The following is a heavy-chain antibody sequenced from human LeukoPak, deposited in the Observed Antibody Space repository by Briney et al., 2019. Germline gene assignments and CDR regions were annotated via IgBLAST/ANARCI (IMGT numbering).Heavy chain of an antibody. CDR1: GGSIGSGGYY. D-gene: IGHD4-17*01. V-gene: IGHV4-31*03. CDR2: IYYSGST. CDR3: ARDPTPYYFDY. Sequence: SETLSLTCTVSGGSIGSGGYYWSWIRQHPGKGLEWIGYIYYSGSTYYNPSLKSRVTISVDTSKNQFSLKLSSVTAADTAVYYCARDPTPYYFDYWGQGTLVTVSS. J-gene: IGHJ4*02.